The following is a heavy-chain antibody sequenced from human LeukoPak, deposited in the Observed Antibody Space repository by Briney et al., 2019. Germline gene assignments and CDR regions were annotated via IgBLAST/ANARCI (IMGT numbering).Heavy chain of an antibody. CDR1: GFTFSNYW. CDR3: ARCPSKYYDYVWGSFRNWFDP. Sequence: PGGSLRLSCAASGFTFSNYWMGWVRQAPGKGLEWVANIKEDGSGKYYVDSVKGRFTISRDNAKNSLYLQMNSLRDEDTAVYYCARCPSKYYDYVWGSFRNWFDPWGQGTLVTVSS. V-gene: IGHV3-7*01. CDR2: IKEDGSGK. D-gene: IGHD3-16*01. J-gene: IGHJ5*02.